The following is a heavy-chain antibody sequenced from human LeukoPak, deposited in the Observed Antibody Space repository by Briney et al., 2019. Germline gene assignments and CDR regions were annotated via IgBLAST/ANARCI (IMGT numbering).Heavy chain of an antibody. V-gene: IGHV1-2*02. Sequence: ASVKVSCKASGYTFSDYYIHWVRQAPGQGLEWMGWINPSSGGTNYAQSFQGRVTMTRDSSISTAYMELSRLRSDDTAVYYCARDQGVLLWFSGEPREHNWFDPWGQGTLVTVSS. CDR3: ARDQGVLLWFSGEPREHNWFDP. J-gene: IGHJ5*02. CDR1: GYTFSDYY. D-gene: IGHD3-10*01. CDR2: INPSSGGT.